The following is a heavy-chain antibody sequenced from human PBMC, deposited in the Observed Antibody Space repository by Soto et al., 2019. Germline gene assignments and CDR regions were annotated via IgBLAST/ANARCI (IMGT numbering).Heavy chain of an antibody. V-gene: IGHV4-34*01. CDR3: ARGLAAAGTGYGMDV. CDR1: GGAFSGYY. D-gene: IGHD6-13*01. Sequence: PSDTLSFPFAVHGGAFSGYYWGWIRQPPGKGLEWIGEVNHSGSTNYTPSLKSRVTISVDTSKNQCSLKLSSVTAADTAVYYCARGLAAAGTGYGMDVWGQGTTVTVSS. J-gene: IGHJ6*02. CDR2: VNHSGST.